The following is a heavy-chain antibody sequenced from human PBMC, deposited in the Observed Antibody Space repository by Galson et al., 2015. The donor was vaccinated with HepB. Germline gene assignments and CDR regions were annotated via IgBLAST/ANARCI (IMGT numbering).Heavy chain of an antibody. CDR3: ARVDSSPSNWFDP. CDR1: GGSIRSYY. V-gene: IGHV4-59*01. D-gene: IGHD6-19*01. Sequence: SETLSLTCTVSGGSIRSYYWSWIRQPPGKGLEWIGYIYYSGSTNYNPSLKSRVTMSVDTSKNQFSLKLSSVTAADTAVYYYARVDSSPSNWFDPWGQGTLVTVSS. J-gene: IGHJ5*02. CDR2: IYYSGST.